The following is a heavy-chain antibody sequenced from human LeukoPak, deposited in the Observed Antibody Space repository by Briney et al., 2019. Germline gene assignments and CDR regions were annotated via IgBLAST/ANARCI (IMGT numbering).Heavy chain of an antibody. J-gene: IGHJ4*02. Sequence: PGGSLRLSCEASGFTFSSYAMHWVRQAPGKGLEWVAVISYDGSNKYYADSVKGRFTISRDNSKNTLYLQMNSLRAEDTAVYYCASSSWYDFSSDYWGQGTLVTVSS. CDR1: GFTFSSYA. CDR2: ISYDGSNK. CDR3: ASSSWYDFSSDY. V-gene: IGHV3-30*03. D-gene: IGHD6-13*01.